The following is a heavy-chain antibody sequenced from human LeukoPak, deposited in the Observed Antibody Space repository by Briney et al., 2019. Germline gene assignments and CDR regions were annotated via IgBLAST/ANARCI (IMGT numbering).Heavy chain of an antibody. D-gene: IGHD5-24*01. CDR3: ASGAWATRLNS. J-gene: IGHJ4*02. V-gene: IGHV4-34*12. Sequence: PSETLSLTCAVYGESLNYYYWSWIRQSPGKGLEWIGDIFDGKTINYNPSLKSRVTISAATSSQQFSLNLKSVTATDTAVYFCASGAWATRLNSWAQGALVIVSS. CDR2: IFDGKTI. CDR1: GESLNYYY.